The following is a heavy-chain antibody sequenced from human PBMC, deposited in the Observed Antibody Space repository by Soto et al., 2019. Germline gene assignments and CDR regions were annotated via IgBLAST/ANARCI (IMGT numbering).Heavy chain of an antibody. V-gene: IGHV4-59*01. J-gene: IGHJ4*02. D-gene: IGHD3-9*01. CDR1: GGSISSYY. CDR3: ARVDTLTGYYPDY. Sequence: PSETLSLTCTVSGGSISSYYWSWIRQPPGKGLEWIGYIYYSGSTNYNPSLKSRVTISVDTSKNQFSLKLSSVTAADTAVYYCARVDTLTGYYPDYWGQGTLVTVSS. CDR2: IYYSGST.